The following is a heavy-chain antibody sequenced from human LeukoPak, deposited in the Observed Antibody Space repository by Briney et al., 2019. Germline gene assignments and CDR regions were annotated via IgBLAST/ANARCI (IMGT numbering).Heavy chain of an antibody. CDR1: GGTFSSYA. CDR3: ARGGSYYYFDY. D-gene: IGHD1-26*01. V-gene: IGHV1-46*01. Sequence: ASVTVSCKASGGTFSSYAISWVRQAPGQGLEWMGIINPSGSSTSYAQKFQGRVTMTRDTSTSTVYMELSSLRSEDTAVYYCARGGSYYYFDYWGQGTLVTVSS. CDR2: INPSGSST. J-gene: IGHJ4*02.